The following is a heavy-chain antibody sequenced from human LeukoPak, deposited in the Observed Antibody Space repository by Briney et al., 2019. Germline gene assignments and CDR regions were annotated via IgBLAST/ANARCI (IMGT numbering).Heavy chain of an antibody. J-gene: IGHJ1*01. Sequence: SETLSLTCSVSGDSVSSGYWSWIRQPPGKGLEWIGYIYDSGITDYNSSLKSRLTISADTSNNQFSLNLRSVTAADTAVYYCAGRGHRYSRDWGQGILVTVSS. CDR1: GDSVSSGY. CDR2: IYDSGIT. D-gene: IGHD2-15*01. V-gene: IGHV4-4*09. CDR3: AGRGHRYSRD.